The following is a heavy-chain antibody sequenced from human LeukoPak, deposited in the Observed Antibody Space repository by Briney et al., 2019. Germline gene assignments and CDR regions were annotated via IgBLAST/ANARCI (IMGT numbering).Heavy chain of an antibody. Sequence: GGSLRLSRAASGFPFSTYWMNWIRQAPGRGLEWVSFIYADGNTYYADSVKGRFTISRDISKNAVYLQMNSLRAEDTAVYYCARDSYGDANFDSWGQGTLVTVSS. V-gene: IGHV3-53*01. CDR1: GFPFSTYW. D-gene: IGHD4-17*01. CDR2: IYADGNT. J-gene: IGHJ4*02. CDR3: ARDSYGDANFDS.